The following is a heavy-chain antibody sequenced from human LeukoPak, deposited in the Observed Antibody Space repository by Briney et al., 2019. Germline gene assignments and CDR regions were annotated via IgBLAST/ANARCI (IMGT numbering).Heavy chain of an antibody. CDR2: IYSDGST. D-gene: IGHD4-23*01. CDR1: GFTVSSNY. V-gene: IGHV3-53*01. CDR3: ASYGGKSDFDY. Sequence: PGGSLRLSCAASGFTVSSNYMSWVRQAPGKGLEWVSVIYSDGSTYFADSVKGRFTSSRHNSKNTLYLQMNNPRAEDTAVYYCASYGGKSDFDYWGQGTLVTVSS. J-gene: IGHJ4*02.